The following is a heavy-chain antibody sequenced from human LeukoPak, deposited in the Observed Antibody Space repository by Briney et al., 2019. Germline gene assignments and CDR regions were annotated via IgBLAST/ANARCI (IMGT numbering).Heavy chain of an antibody. CDR2: MKQDGSEK. Sequence: GGSLRLSCAASGFNFSDYYMSWTRQAPGKGLEWVANMKQDGSEKYYVDSVKGRFTISRDNAKNSLYLQMNSLRAEDTAVYCCAREVAYSSGWYPPFDYWGQGTLVTVSS. D-gene: IGHD6-19*01. CDR1: GFNFSDYY. CDR3: AREVAYSSGWYPPFDY. V-gene: IGHV3-7*01. J-gene: IGHJ4*02.